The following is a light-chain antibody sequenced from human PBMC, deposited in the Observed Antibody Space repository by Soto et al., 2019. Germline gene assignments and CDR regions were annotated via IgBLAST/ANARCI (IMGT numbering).Light chain of an antibody. CDR1: QTIDNT. Sequence: EIVMTQSPATLSLSPGERATLSCRASQTIDNTLAWYQRKPGQAPRLLIYDASTRATGVPARFSGSGSGTDFTLTISSLQPEDFAVYYCQHYNYWPYTFGQGTKVDIK. CDR2: DAS. J-gene: IGKJ2*01. CDR3: QHYNYWPYT. V-gene: IGKV3-15*01.